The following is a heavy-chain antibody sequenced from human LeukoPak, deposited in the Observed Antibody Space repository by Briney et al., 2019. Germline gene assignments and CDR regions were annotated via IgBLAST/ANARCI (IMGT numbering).Heavy chain of an antibody. Sequence: SETLSLTCTVSGGSISSSSYYWGWIRQPPGKGLEWIGSIYYSGSTYYNPSLKSRVTISVDTSKNQFSLKLSSVTAADTAVYYCARGLWDGYNFWDGSDYFDYWGQGTLVTVSS. CDR3: ARGLWDGYNFWDGSDYFDY. D-gene: IGHD5-24*01. V-gene: IGHV4-39*07. J-gene: IGHJ4*02. CDR2: IYYSGST. CDR1: GGSISSSSYY.